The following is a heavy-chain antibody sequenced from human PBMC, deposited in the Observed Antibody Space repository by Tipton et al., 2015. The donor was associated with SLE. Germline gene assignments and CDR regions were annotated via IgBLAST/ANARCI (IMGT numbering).Heavy chain of an antibody. CDR2: IYHSGST. J-gene: IGHJ3*01. Sequence: TLSLTCTVSGYSISSGYYWGWIRQPPGKGLEWIGSIYHSGSTYYNPSLKSRVTISVDTSKNQFSLKLSSVTAADTAMYYCVRERKYVVRFRELVAPDLWGQGTAITVSS. D-gene: IGHD1-26*01. CDR3: VRERKYVVRFRELVAPDL. V-gene: IGHV4-38-2*02. CDR1: GYSISSGYY.